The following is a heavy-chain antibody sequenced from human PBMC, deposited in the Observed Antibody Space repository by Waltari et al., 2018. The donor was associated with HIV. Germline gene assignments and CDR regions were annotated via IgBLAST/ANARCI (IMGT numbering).Heavy chain of an antibody. Sequence: EVQLGESGGGLVQPGGSLRPPCGASGFTFSSYCMSWVRQAPGKGLEWGGDVKQDGSGQYYVDSGKGRFTISRDNAKNSLYLQMNSLGAEDAAVYYWARDPLVEHRGILDYWGQGTLVTVSS. V-gene: IGHV3-7*01. CDR1: GFTFSSYC. D-gene: IGHD1-1*01. CDR3: ARDPLVEHRGILDY. J-gene: IGHJ4*02. CDR2: VKQDGSGQ.